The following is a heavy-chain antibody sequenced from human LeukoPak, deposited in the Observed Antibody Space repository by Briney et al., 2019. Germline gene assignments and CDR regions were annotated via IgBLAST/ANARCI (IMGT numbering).Heavy chain of an antibody. CDR2: IKQDGSEK. V-gene: IGHV3-7*01. D-gene: IGHD3-3*01. CDR3: ARDQIFGVALDY. J-gene: IGHJ4*02. CDR1: GFTLSSYW. Sequence: PGESLRLSCAASGFTLSSYWMSWVRQAPGKGLEWVANIKQDGSEKYYVDSVKGRFTISRDNAKNSLYLQMNSLRAEDTAVYYCARDQIFGVALDYWGQGTPVTVSS.